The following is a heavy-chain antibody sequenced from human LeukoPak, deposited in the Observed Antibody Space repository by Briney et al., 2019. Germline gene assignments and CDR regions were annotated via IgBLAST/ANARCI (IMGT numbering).Heavy chain of an antibody. CDR3: ARAPFGGSYSSGEDY. CDR2: IIPIFGTA. CDR1: GGTFSSYA. J-gene: IGHJ4*02. V-gene: IGHV1-69*01. D-gene: IGHD1-26*01. Sequence: GASVKVSCKASGGTFSSYAISWVRQAPGQGLEWMGGIIPIFGTANYAQKFQGRVTIIADESTSTAYMELSSLRSEDTAVYYCARAPFGGSYSSGEDYWGQGTLVTVSS.